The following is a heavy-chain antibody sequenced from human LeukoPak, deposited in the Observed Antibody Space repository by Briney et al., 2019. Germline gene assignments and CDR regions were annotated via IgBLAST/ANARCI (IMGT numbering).Heavy chain of an antibody. J-gene: IGHJ6*03. V-gene: IGHV3-21*01. CDR2: ISSSSSYI. D-gene: IGHD5-24*01. CDR3: ARDDPVGYFAITNYMDV. Sequence: SGGSLRLSCAASGFTFSSYSMNWVRQAPGKGLEWVSSISSSSSYIYYADSVKGRFTISRDNAKNSLYLQMNSLRAEDTAVYYCARDDPVGYFAITNYMDVWGKGTTVTISS. CDR1: GFTFSSYS.